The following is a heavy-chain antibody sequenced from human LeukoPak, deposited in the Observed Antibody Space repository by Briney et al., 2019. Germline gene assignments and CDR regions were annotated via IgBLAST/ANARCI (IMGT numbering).Heavy chain of an antibody. CDR3: ASSRSSNLLDH. D-gene: IGHD4-11*01. Sequence: KPSETLSLTCTVSGGSINSYYWSWIRQPPGKRLEWIGYIYYSGSTNYNPSLESRVSISMDTSKNQFSLKLSSVTPADTAVYYCASSRSSNLLDHWGQGTLVTVSS. CDR1: GGSINSYY. V-gene: IGHV4-59*01. J-gene: IGHJ4*02. CDR2: IYYSGST.